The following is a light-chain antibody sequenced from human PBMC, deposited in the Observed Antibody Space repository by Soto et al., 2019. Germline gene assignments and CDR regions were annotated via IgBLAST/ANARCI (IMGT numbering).Light chain of an antibody. J-gene: IGLJ2*01. CDR3: QTWGTGGVV. V-gene: IGLV4-69*01. Sequence: QPVLTQSPSASASLGASVKLTCTLSSGHSSYAIAWHQQQPEKGPRYLMKLNSDGSHSKGDGIPDRFSGSSSGAERYLTISSLQSEDEADYYCQTWGTGGVVFGGGTKLT. CDR2: LNSDGSH. CDR1: SGHSSYA.